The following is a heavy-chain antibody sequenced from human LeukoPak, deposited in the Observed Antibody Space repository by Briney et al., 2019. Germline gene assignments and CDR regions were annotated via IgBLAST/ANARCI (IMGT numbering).Heavy chain of an antibody. J-gene: IGHJ4*02. CDR1: GGSFSGYY. CDR3: ARISCSGGSCYNFDY. V-gene: IGHV4-34*01. D-gene: IGHD2-15*01. CDR2: INHSGST. Sequence: PSETLSLTCAVYGGSFSGYYWSWIRQPPGKGLEWIGEINHSGSTNYNPSLKSRVTISVDTSKNQFSLKLSSVTPADTAVYYCARISCSGGSCYNFDYWGQGTLVTVSS.